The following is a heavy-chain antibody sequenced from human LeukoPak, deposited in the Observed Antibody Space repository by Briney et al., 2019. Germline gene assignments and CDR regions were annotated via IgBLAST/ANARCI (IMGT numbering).Heavy chain of an antibody. J-gene: IGHJ4*02. Sequence: ASVKVSCKVSGYTLTELSMHWVRQAPGKGLEWMGGFDPEDGETIYAQKFQGRVTMTEDTSTDTAYMELSSLRSEDTAVYYCAKVSGILTGREWEFDYWGQGTLVTVSS. D-gene: IGHD3-9*01. CDR3: AKVSGILTGREWEFDY. CDR2: FDPEDGET. V-gene: IGHV1-24*01. CDR1: GYTLTELS.